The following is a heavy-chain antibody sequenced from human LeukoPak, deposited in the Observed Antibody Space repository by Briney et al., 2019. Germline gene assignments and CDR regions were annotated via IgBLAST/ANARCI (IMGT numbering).Heavy chain of an antibody. J-gene: IGHJ6*03. CDR2: ISGSGGST. V-gene: IGHV3-23*01. CDR3: AKDLLDYYDFWSGYPAPMDV. CDR1: GFTFSSYA. D-gene: IGHD3-3*01. Sequence: GGSLRLSCAASGFTFSSYAMSWVRQAPGKGLEWFSAISGSGGSTYYADSVKGRFTISRDNSKNTLYLQMNSLRAEDTAVYYCAKDLLDYYDFWSGYPAPMDVWGKGTTVTVSS.